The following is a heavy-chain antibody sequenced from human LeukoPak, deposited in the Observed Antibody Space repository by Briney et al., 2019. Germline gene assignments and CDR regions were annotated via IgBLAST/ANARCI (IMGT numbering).Heavy chain of an antibody. J-gene: IGHJ4*02. V-gene: IGHV3-7*01. CDR1: GFTFTSHW. CDR2: INEDGREK. CDR3: ARYGCSGGSCYYFDY. D-gene: IGHD2-15*01. Sequence: GGSLRLSCEASGFTFTSHWMSWVRQVPGKGLEWVANINEDGREKYYVDSVKGRFTISRDNAKNSLSLQMNSLRAEDTAVYYCARYGCSGGSCYYFDYWGQGTLVTVSS.